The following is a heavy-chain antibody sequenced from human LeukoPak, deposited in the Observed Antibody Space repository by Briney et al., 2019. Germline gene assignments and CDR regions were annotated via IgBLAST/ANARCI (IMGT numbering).Heavy chain of an antibody. CDR2: IRSNRVTT. D-gene: IGHD1-1*01. CDR3: ARVQLSAEGGELDP. J-gene: IGHJ5*02. CDR1: GFTFSNYA. V-gene: IGHV3-23*01. Sequence: GALDLSCAAPGFTFSNYAMSWVGQAPGKGREWVSAIRSNRVTTYDADSVKGRFTISRDNSKNTLYLEMKSLRAVDTAVYYCARVQLSAEGGELDPWGQGTLVTVSS.